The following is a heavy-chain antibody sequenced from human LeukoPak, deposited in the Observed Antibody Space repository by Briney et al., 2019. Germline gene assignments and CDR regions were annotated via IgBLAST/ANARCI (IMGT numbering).Heavy chain of an antibody. CDR2: IIPIFGTA. CDR3: ARQRPDYGDYHYFDY. CDR1: GGTFSIYA. V-gene: IGHV1-69*13. D-gene: IGHD4-17*01. Sequence: SVKVSCKASGGTFSIYAIGWVRQAPGHGIEWMGGIIPIFGTANSAQKFQGRVTITADESTSTAYMELSSLRSEDTAVYYCARQRPDYGDYHYFDYWGQGTLVTVCS. J-gene: IGHJ4*02.